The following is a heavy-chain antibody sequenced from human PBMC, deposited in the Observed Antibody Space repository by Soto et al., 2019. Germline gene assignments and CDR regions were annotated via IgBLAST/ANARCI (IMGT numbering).Heavy chain of an antibody. V-gene: IGHV3-64*01. CDR2: ISSNGGST. D-gene: IGHD5-12*01. Sequence: EVQLVESGGGLVQPGGSLRLSCAASGFTFSSYAMHWVRQAPGKGLEYVSVISSNGGSTYYANSVKGRFTISRDNSKNTLYLQMGSLSAEDMAVFYCARGIGGYDFGYWGQGTLVTVSS. J-gene: IGHJ4*02. CDR3: ARGIGGYDFGY. CDR1: GFTFSSYA.